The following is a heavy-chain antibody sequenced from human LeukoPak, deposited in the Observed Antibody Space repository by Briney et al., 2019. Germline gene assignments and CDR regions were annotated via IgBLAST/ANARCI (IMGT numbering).Heavy chain of an antibody. J-gene: IGHJ4*02. CDR2: FDPEDGEA. Sequence: GASVKVSCKVSGYTLTELSMHWVRQAPGKGLEWMGGFDPEDGEAIYAQKFQGRVTMTEDTSTDTAYMELSSLRSEDTAVYYCATDRSRQLGEFDKDYWGQGTLVTVSS. V-gene: IGHV1-24*01. CDR1: GYTLTELS. D-gene: IGHD6-13*01. CDR3: ATDRSRQLGEFDKDY.